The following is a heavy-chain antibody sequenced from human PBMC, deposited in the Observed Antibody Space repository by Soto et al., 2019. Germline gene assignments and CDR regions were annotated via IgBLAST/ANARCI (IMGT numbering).Heavy chain of an antibody. CDR3: ARGPGYSGSYWAPNWFDP. Sequence: SETLSLTCAVYGGSFSGYYWSWIRQPPGKGLEWIGEINHSGSTNYNPSLKSRVTISVDTSKNQFSLKLSSVTAADTAVYYCARGPGYSGSYWAPNWFDPWGQGTLVTAPQ. CDR1: GGSFSGYY. D-gene: IGHD1-26*01. J-gene: IGHJ5*02. CDR2: INHSGST. V-gene: IGHV4-34*01.